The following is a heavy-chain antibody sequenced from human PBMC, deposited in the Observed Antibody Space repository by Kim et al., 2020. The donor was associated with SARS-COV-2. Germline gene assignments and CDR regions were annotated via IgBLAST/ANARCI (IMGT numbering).Heavy chain of an antibody. CDR3: AREITTTIYGMDV. V-gene: IGHV4-61*01. Sequence: SETLSLTCTVSGGSVSSVSYYWSWIRQPPGKGLEWIGYIYYSGSTNYNPSLKSRVTISVDTSKNQFSLKLSSVTAADTAVYYCAREITTTIYGMDVWGQGTTVTVAS. J-gene: IGHJ6*02. CDR2: IYYSGST. CDR1: GGSVSSVSYY. D-gene: IGHD4-17*01.